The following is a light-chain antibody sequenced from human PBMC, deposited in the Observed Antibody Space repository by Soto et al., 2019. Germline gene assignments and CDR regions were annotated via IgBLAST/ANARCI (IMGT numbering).Light chain of an antibody. J-gene: IGKJ5*01. Sequence: EIVLTQSPGTLSLSPGERATLSCRASQSISSYSLAWYQQKPGQAPRLLIYGASTRATGIPARFSGSGSGTEFTLTISSLQSEDFAVYYCQQYNNWPPITFGQGTRREIK. CDR3: QQYNNWPPIT. V-gene: IGKV3-15*01. CDR1: QSISSY. CDR2: GAS.